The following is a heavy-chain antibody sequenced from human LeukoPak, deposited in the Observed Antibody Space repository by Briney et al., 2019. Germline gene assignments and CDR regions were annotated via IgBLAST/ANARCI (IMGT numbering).Heavy chain of an antibody. CDR1: GFTFNTYA. V-gene: IGHV3-23*01. CDR2: IISTGHTT. Sequence: GGSLRLSCAASGFTFNTYAMNWVRQAPGKGLEWLSRIISTGHTTYYADSVKGRFTISRDNSKNTLYLQMNNLRAEDTATFYCAKSVGLATGYFDYWGQGTLVTVSA. J-gene: IGHJ4*02. CDR3: AKSVGLATGYFDY. D-gene: IGHD3-10*01.